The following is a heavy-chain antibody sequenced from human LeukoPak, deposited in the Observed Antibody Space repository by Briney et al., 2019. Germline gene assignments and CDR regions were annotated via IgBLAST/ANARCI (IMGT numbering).Heavy chain of an antibody. J-gene: IGHJ4*02. CDR1: GGSFSGYY. Sequence: PSETLSLTCAVYGGSFSGYYWSWIRQPPGKGLEWIGEINHSGSTNYNPSLKSRVTISVDTSKNQFSLKLSSVTAADTAVYYCARDLVAGVRLYYFDYWGQGTLVTVSS. CDR3: ARDLVAGVRLYYFDY. CDR2: INHSGST. D-gene: IGHD6-19*01. V-gene: IGHV4-34*01.